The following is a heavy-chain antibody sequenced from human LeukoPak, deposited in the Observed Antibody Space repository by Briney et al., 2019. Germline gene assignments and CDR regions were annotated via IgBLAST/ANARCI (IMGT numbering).Heavy chain of an antibody. CDR2: ISWNSGSI. Sequence: PGGSLRLSCAASGFTFDDYAMHWVRQAPGKGLEWVSGISWNSGSIGYADSVKGRFTISRGNAKNSLYLQMNSLRAEDTALYYCAKGVEWYSSSWYGFDYWGQGTLVTVSS. D-gene: IGHD6-13*01. V-gene: IGHV3-9*01. J-gene: IGHJ4*02. CDR1: GFTFDDYA. CDR3: AKGVEWYSSSWYGFDY.